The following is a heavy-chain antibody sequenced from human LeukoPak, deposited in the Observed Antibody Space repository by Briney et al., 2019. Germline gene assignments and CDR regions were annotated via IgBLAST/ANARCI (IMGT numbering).Heavy chain of an antibody. J-gene: IGHJ4*02. V-gene: IGHV4-39*01. CDR3: ARLYQGKRPPDY. CDR2: IFHSGST. CDR1: GGSISSYY. D-gene: IGHD6-25*01. Sequence: SETLSLTCTVSGGSISSYYWSWIRQPPGKGLEWIGSIFHSGSTYYNPSLKSRVTISVDASKNQLSLRLRSVTAADTAVYYCARLYQGKRPPDYWGQGTLVTVSS.